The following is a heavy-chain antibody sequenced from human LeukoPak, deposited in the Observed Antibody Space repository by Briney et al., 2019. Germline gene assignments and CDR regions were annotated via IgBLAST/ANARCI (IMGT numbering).Heavy chain of an antibody. Sequence: GGSLRLSCAASGFTFSSYAMSWVRQAPVKGLEWVSAISGSGGSTYYADSVKGRFTISRDNSKNTLYLQMNSLRAEDTAVYYCAKGSSITMIVVVINYFDYWGQGTLVTVSS. CDR1: GFTFSSYA. D-gene: IGHD3-22*01. CDR2: ISGSGGST. CDR3: AKGSSITMIVVVINYFDY. J-gene: IGHJ4*02. V-gene: IGHV3-23*01.